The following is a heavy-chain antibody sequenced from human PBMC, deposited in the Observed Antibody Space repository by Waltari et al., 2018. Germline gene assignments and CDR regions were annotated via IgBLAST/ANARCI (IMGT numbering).Heavy chain of an antibody. Sequence: EVQLVQSGAEVKKPGATVKISCKASGYTFTDYYMHWVQQAPGKGLEWMGRVDPEDGETIYAQKFQGRVTMTEDTSTDTAYMELSSLRSEDTAVYYCATGPGADDEIDYWGQGTLVTVSS. V-gene: IGHV1-69-2*01. J-gene: IGHJ4*02. CDR1: GYTFTDYY. D-gene: IGHD1-1*01. CDR3: ATGPGADDEIDY. CDR2: VDPEDGET.